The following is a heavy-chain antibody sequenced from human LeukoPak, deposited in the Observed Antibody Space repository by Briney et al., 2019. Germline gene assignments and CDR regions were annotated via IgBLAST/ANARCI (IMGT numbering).Heavy chain of an antibody. CDR2: IYSGDSDT. Sequence: GESLKISCKGSGYGFTSYWIGWVRQMPGKGLEWMGIIYSGDSDTRYSPSFQGQVTISADKSISTAYLQWSSLKASDTAMYYCARLLRNIAAAVYYFDYWGQGTLVTVSS. D-gene: IGHD6-13*01. V-gene: IGHV5-51*01. J-gene: IGHJ4*02. CDR1: GYGFTSYW. CDR3: ARLLRNIAAAVYYFDY.